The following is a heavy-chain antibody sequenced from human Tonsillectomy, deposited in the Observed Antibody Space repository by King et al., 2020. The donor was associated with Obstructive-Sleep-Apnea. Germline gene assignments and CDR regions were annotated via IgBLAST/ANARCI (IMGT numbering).Heavy chain of an antibody. J-gene: IGHJ6*02. CDR2: IVSDGSIT. CDR1: GFTSYSYL. CDR3: ARSTVFGLLIYYGMDV. D-gene: IGHD3/OR15-3a*01. Sequence: VQLVESGGGLVQPGGSLRLSCAASGFTSYSYLMHWVRQAPGNGLVWVLRIVSDGSITSYADSVKGRFTISRDNAKNTLYLQMNSLRAEDTAVYYCARSTVFGLLIYYGMDVWGQGTTVTVSS. V-gene: IGHV3-74*01.